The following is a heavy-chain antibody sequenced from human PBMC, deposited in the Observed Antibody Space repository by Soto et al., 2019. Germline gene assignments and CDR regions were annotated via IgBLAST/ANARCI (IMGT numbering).Heavy chain of an antibody. V-gene: IGHV1-69*01. J-gene: IGHJ6*01. Sequence: QVQLVQSGAEVKKPGSSVKVSCKASGGTFSSYAISWVRQAPGQGLEWMGGIIPISETTNYAQKFQGRVTVPTDESKITGYRELSSRRSEDTAVYYCARSQSSSTSVESYYYSYYGMDVWCQGPTVTGSS. D-gene: IGHD2-2*01. CDR1: GGTFSSYA. CDR2: IIPISETT. CDR3: ARSQSSSTSVESYYYSYYGMDV.